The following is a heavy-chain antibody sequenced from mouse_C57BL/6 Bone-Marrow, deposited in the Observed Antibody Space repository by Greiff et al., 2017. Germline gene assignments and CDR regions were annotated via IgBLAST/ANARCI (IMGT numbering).Heavy chain of an antibody. CDR3: ARNWDRFAY. J-gene: IGHJ3*01. D-gene: IGHD4-1*01. V-gene: IGHV2-2*01. CDR1: GFSLTSYG. CDR2: IWSGGST. Sequence: VKLQESGPGLVQPSQSLSITCTVSGFSLTSYGVHWVRQSPGKGLEWLGVIWSGGSTDYNAAFISRLSISKDNSKSQVFFKMNSLQADDTAIYYCARNWDRFAYWGQGTLVTVSA.